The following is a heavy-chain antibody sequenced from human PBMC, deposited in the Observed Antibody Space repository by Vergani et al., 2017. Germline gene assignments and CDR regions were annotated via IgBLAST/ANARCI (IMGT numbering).Heavy chain of an antibody. D-gene: IGHD2-15*01. Sequence: QVRLQESGPGLVKPSETLSLTCTVSGASVSSSVSSSGYSWGWLRQPPGKGLEWIASLYYRGHSYYSPSLRSRLTISVDPSKNQFSLRLNPVTAADTAVYYCTRHWAVVAAHNWFDRWGQRTLVTVSS. V-gene: IGHV4-39*01. CDR1: GASVSSSVSSSGYS. CDR3: TRHWAVVAAHNWFDR. J-gene: IGHJ5*02. CDR2: LYYRGHS.